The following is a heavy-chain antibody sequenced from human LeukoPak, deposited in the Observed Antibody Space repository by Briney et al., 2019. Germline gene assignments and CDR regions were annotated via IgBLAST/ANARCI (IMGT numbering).Heavy chain of an antibody. CDR2: IIPILGIA. CDR1: GGTFSSYA. CDR3: ARERVVPAAIYYYYYMDV. V-gene: IGHV1-69*04. Sequence: GASVKVSCKASGGTFSSYAISWVRQAPGQGLEWMGRIIPILGIANYAQKFQGRVTIIAGKSTSTAYMELSSLRSEDTAVYYCARERVVPAAIYYYYYMDVWGKGTPVTVSS. J-gene: IGHJ6*03. D-gene: IGHD2-2*02.